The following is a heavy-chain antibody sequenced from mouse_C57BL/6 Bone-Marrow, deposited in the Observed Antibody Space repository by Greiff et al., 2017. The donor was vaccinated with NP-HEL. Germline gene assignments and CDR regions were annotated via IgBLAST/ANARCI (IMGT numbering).Heavy chain of an antibody. D-gene: IGHD1-1*01. V-gene: IGHV1-64*01. J-gene: IGHJ2*01. CDR3: ADYGSRYGNYFDY. Sequence: VQLQQPGAELVKPGASVKLSCKASGYTFTSYWMHWVKQRPGQGLEWIGMIHPNSGSTNYNEKFKSKATLTVDKSSSTAYMQLSSLTSEDSAVYYWADYGSRYGNYFDYWGQGTTLTVSS. CDR2: IHPNSGST. CDR1: GYTFTSYW.